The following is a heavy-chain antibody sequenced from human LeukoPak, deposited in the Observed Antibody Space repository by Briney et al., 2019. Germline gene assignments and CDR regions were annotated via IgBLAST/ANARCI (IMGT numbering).Heavy chain of an antibody. D-gene: IGHD3-16*02. Sequence: RASVKVSCKASGYTFTSYDINWVRQATGQGLEWMGWMNPNSGNTGYAQKFQGRVTMTRNTSISTAYMELSSLRSEDTAVYYCARGGAYFGVIVPYWYNWFDPWGQGTLVAVSS. J-gene: IGHJ5*02. CDR1: GYTFTSYD. CDR2: MNPNSGNT. V-gene: IGHV1-8*01. CDR3: ARGGAYFGVIVPYWYNWFDP.